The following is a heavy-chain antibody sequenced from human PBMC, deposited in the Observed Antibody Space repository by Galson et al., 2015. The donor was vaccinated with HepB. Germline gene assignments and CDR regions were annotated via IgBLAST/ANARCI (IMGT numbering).Heavy chain of an antibody. CDR1: GFTFSSYS. V-gene: IGHV3-48*01. J-gene: IGHJ5*02. D-gene: IGHD4-17*01. Sequence: RLSCAASGFTFSSYSMNWVRQAPGKGLEWVSYISSSSSTIYYADSVKGRFTISRDNAKNSLYLQMNSLRAEDTAVYYCARDRYGDYLNWFDPWGQRTLVTVSS. CDR2: ISSSSSTI. CDR3: ARDRYGDYLNWFDP.